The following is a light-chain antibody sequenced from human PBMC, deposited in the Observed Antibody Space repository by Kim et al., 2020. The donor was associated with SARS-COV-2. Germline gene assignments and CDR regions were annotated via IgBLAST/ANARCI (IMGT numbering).Light chain of an antibody. CDR3: QAWDSSTGV. CDR1: KLGDKY. CDR2: QDS. Sequence: SYELTQPPSVSVSPGQTASITCSGDKLGDKYACWYQQKPGQSPVLVIYQDSKRPSGIPERFSGSNSGNTATLTISGTQAMDEDDYYCQAWDSSTGVFGTG. J-gene: IGLJ1*01. V-gene: IGLV3-1*01.